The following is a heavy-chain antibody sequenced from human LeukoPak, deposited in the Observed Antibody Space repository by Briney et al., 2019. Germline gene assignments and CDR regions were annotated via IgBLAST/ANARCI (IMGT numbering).Heavy chain of an antibody. V-gene: IGHV3-21*01. D-gene: IGHD6-13*01. Sequence: GGSLRLSCAASGFTFSGSAMSWVRQAPGKGLEWVSSISSGSSYIYYVDSVKGRFTISRDNAKDSLYLQMQSLRAEDTAVYYCARGKPRIAAAVDWFDPWGQGPLVTVSS. CDR3: ARGKPRIAAAVDWFDP. J-gene: IGHJ5*02. CDR2: ISSGSSYI. CDR1: GFTFSGSA.